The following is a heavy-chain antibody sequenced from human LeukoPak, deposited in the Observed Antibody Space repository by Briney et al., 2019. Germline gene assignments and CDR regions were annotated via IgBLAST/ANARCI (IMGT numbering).Heavy chain of an antibody. CDR3: AISPNYYDSLQY. D-gene: IGHD3-22*01. J-gene: IGHJ4*02. CDR1: GGSISSYY. Sequence: PSETLSLTCTVSGGSISSYYWSWIRQPPGKGLEWIGYIYYSGSTNYNPSLKSRATISVDTSKNQFSLKLSSVTAADTAVYYCAISPNYYDSLQYWGQGTLVTVSS. CDR2: IYYSGST. V-gene: IGHV4-59*01.